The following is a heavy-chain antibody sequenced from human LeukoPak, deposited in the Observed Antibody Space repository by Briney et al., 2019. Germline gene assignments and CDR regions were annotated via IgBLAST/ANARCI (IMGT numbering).Heavy chain of an antibody. CDR2: IYYSGST. J-gene: IGHJ3*02. D-gene: IGHD3-22*01. Sequence: SETLSLTCTVSGGSISSGGYYWSWIRQHPGKGLEWIGYIYYSGSTYYNPSLKSRVTISVDTSKNQFSLKLSSVTAADTAVYYCARSYYYDNAFDIWGQGTMVTVSS. CDR3: ARSYYYDNAFDI. CDR1: GGSISSGGYY. V-gene: IGHV4-31*03.